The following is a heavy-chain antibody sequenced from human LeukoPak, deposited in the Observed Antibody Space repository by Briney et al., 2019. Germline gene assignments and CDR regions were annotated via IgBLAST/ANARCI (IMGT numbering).Heavy chain of an antibody. CDR3: AKNPRLEGWIYFDS. V-gene: IGHV3-23*01. CDR1: GFTFISYS. D-gene: IGHD1-1*01. Sequence: GGSLRLSCAASGFTFISYSMSWVRQAPGKGLERVSSISCSGGRIDYGDSVKGRFTIFRDNSQNTLSLQMNSLTAEDTAVYYCAKNPRLEGWIYFDSWGQGILVTVSS. J-gene: IGHJ4*02. CDR2: ISCSGGRI.